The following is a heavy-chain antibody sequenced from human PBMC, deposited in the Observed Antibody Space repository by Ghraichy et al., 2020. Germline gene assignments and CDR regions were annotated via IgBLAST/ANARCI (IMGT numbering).Heavy chain of an antibody. J-gene: IGHJ5*02. D-gene: IGHD7-27*01. CDR1: GFTFTSYA. Sequence: GESLNISCAASGFTFTSYAMTWVRQARGKGLEWVSSIGATDGTTSYADSVEGRFTISRDNSKNTLYLQLNSLRADDTAVYYCARDGITGDGIWNWFDPWGQGTLVTVSS. V-gene: IGHV3-23*01. CDR2: IGATDGTT. CDR3: ARDGITGDGIWNWFDP.